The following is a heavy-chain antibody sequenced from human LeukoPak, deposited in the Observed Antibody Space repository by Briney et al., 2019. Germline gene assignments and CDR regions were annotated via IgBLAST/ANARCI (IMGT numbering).Heavy chain of an antibody. Sequence: ASVKVSCKASGYTFTYYYLHWVRQAPGHGLEWMGWINPKTGVTKYAQNFQGRVTMTRDTSINTAYMEVSRLRSDDTAVFYCARDLAMYSPDLDYWGQGTLVTVSS. D-gene: IGHD1-26*01. CDR2: INPKTGVT. J-gene: IGHJ4*02. CDR3: ARDLAMYSPDLDY. V-gene: IGHV1-2*02. CDR1: GYTFTYYY.